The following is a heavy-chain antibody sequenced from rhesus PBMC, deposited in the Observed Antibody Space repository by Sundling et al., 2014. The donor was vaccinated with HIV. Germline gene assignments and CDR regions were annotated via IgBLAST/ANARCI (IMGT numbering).Heavy chain of an antibody. V-gene: IGHV4-99*02. CDR2: ISGSSGST. CDR3: ARDRRSGSLREEYFEF. Sequence: QVQLQESGPGLVKPSETLSLTCTVSNYSISRGYYWGWIRQPPGKGLEYIGYISGSSGSTYYNPSLKSRVTISKDTSKNQFSLKLTSVTAADTAIYYCARDRRSGSLREEYFEFWGQGALVTVST. J-gene: IGHJ1*01. D-gene: IGHD1-44*02. CDR1: NYSISRGYY.